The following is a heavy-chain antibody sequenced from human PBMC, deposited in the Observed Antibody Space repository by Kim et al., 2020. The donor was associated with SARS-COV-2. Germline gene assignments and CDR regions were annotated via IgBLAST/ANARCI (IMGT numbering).Heavy chain of an antibody. J-gene: IGHJ4*02. Sequence: NYNPSLKSRVTISVDTSKNQFSLKLSSVTAADTAVYYCARGAFYSSPIDYWGQGTLVTVSS. D-gene: IGHD6-13*01. V-gene: IGHV4-59*09. CDR3: ARGAFYSSPIDY.